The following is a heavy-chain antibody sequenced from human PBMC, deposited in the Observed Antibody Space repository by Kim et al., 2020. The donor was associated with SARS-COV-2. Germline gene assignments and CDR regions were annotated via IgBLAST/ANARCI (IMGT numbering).Heavy chain of an antibody. CDR2: IKQDGSEK. CDR1: GFTFSSYW. J-gene: IGHJ3*01. Sequence: GGSLRLSCAASGFTFSSYWMSWVRQAPGKGLEWVANIKQDGSEKYYVDSVKGRFTISRDNAKNSLYLQMNSLRAEDTAVYYCARYFEGYVWGSYCYCAFDVWGQGTMVTVSS. V-gene: IGHV3-7*01. D-gene: IGHD3-16*02. CDR3: ARYFEGYVWGSYCYCAFDV.